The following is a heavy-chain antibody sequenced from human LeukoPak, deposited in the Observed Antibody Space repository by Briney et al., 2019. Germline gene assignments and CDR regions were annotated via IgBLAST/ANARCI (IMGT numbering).Heavy chain of an antibody. J-gene: IGHJ4*02. CDR2: INPSGGST. CDR3: ARSPSIAARPDY. D-gene: IGHD6-6*01. CDR1: GYTFTSYY. Sequence: ASVKVSCKASGYTFTSYYMHWVRQAPGQGLEWMGIINPSGGSTSYAQKFQGRATMTRDTSTSTVYMELSSLRSEDTAVYYCARSPSIAARPDYWGQGTLVTVSS. V-gene: IGHV1-46*01.